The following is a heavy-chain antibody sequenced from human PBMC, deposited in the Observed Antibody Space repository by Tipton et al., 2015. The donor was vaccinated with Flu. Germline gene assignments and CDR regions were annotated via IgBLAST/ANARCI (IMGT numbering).Heavy chain of an antibody. Sequence: TLSLTCSVSGFSMSRGGYFWSWIRQLPGKGLEWIGYIYYRGSTFYNPSLKSRVIISVDASKNQFFLRLNSVTAADTAMYYCARSYYASSWVFGLWGRGSLVPVSA. V-gene: IGHV4-31*03. D-gene: IGHD3-10*01. CDR1: GFSMSRGGYF. CDR2: IYYRGST. CDR3: ARSYYASSWVFGL. J-gene: IGHJ4*02.